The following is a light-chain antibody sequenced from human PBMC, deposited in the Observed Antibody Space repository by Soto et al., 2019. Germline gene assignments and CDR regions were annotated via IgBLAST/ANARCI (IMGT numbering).Light chain of an antibody. CDR1: QTISSY. CDR3: QHRMNWPLT. V-gene: IGKV3-11*01. Sequence: EIVLTQSPATLSLSPGERATLSCRASQTISSYLLWYQQKPGQAPRLLIYDASNRATGIPARCSGSGSETYFTLTISSLEPEEFAVYYCQHRMNWPLTFGQGTRLEIK. CDR2: DAS. J-gene: IGKJ5*01.